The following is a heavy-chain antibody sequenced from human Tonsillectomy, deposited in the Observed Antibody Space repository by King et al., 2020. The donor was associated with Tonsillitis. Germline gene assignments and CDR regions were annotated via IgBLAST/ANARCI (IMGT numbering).Heavy chain of an antibody. CDR3: ARCSPYDFWSGSTLNWFDP. Sequence: VQLVQSGAEVKKPGASVKVSCKASGYTFTSYDINWVRQATGQGLEWMGWMNPNSGNTGYAQKFQGRVTMTRNTSISTAYMELSSLRSEDTAVYYCARCSPYDFWSGSTLNWFDPWGQGTLVTVSS. J-gene: IGHJ5*02. CDR2: MNPNSGNT. V-gene: IGHV1-8*01. D-gene: IGHD3-3*01. CDR1: GYTFTSYD.